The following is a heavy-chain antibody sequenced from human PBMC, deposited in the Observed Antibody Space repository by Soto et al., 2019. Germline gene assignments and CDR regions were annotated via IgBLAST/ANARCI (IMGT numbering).Heavy chain of an antibody. D-gene: IGHD4-17*01. J-gene: IGHJ3*02. CDR3: AREGSWGMTTVTRDI. Sequence: PSETLSLTCTVSGGSISSGDYYWSWIRQPPGKGLEWIGYIYYSGSTYYNPSLKSRVTISVDTSKNQFSLKLSSVTAADTAVYYCAREGSWGMTTVTRDIWGQGTMVTVSS. V-gene: IGHV4-30-4*01. CDR2: IYYSGST. CDR1: GGSISSGDYY.